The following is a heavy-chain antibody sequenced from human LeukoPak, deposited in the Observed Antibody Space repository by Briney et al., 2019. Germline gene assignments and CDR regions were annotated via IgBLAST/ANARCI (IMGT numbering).Heavy chain of an antibody. D-gene: IGHD4-17*01. CDR1: GFKFADAP. J-gene: IGHJ6*03. CDR2: ITWGATDS. V-gene: IGHV3-20*04. Sequence: GGSLRLSCTASGFKFADAPMHWVRQPPGKGLEWIALITWGATDSYYADSVKGRFTISRDNAKNSLYLQMNSLRAEDTAVYYCARAQPTYYYMDVWGKGTTVTVSS. CDR3: ARAQPTYYYMDV.